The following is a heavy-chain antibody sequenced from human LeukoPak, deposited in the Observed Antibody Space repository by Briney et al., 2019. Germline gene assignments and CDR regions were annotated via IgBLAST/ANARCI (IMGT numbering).Heavy chain of an antibody. J-gene: IGHJ6*02. CDR1: GGSISTYY. D-gene: IGHD5-18*01. CDR3: ARDRPGYLGYYYYGMDV. Sequence: SETLSLTCTVSGGSISTYYWNWIRQPPGKGLEWIGYIYYSGSTNYNPSLKSRVTISVDTSKNQFSLKLSSVTAADTAVYYCARDRPGYLGYYYYGMDVWGQGTTVTVSS. CDR2: IYYSGST. V-gene: IGHV4-59*01.